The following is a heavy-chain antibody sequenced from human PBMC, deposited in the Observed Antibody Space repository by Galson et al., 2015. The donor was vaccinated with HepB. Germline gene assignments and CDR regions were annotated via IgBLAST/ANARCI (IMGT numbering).Heavy chain of an antibody. J-gene: IGHJ4*02. D-gene: IGHD2/OR15-2a*01. CDR2: IHPNTGGT. Sequence: SVKVSCKASGYIFTGYFIHWLRQAPGQGLEWMGWIHPNTGGTNSAQKFEGRVTMTRDTSINTAYMELSRLKSDDMAIHYCARDRRQYYFDYWGQGTLVTVSS. V-gene: IGHV1-2*02. CDR1: GYIFTGYF. CDR3: ARDRRQYYFDY.